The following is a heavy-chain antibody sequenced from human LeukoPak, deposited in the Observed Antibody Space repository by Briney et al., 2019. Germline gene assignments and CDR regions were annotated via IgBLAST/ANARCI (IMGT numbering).Heavy chain of an antibody. J-gene: IGHJ4*02. CDR1: GFIFSGSS. V-gene: IGHV3-30*02. Sequence: RSGGSLRLSCAASGFIFSGSSMHWVRQAPGKGLEWVCFIRFDATNKYYADSVKGRFTISRDNSNNTLYLQLNNVRTEDTATYFCGKEQYPGYFDFWGQGTLVTVSS. D-gene: IGHD1-14*01. CDR3: GKEQYPGYFDF. CDR2: IRFDATNK.